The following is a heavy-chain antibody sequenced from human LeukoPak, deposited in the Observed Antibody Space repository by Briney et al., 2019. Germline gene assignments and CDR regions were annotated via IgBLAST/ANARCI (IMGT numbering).Heavy chain of an antibody. D-gene: IGHD6-13*01. Sequence: SETLSLTCTVSGGSISSYYWSWIRQPPGKGLEWIGYIYYSGSTNYNPSLKSRVTMSVDTSKNQFSLKLSSVTAADTAVYYCARDFRSWSLGYWGRGTLVTVSS. CDR1: GGSISSYY. J-gene: IGHJ4*02. V-gene: IGHV4-59*12. CDR2: IYYSGST. CDR3: ARDFRSWSLGY.